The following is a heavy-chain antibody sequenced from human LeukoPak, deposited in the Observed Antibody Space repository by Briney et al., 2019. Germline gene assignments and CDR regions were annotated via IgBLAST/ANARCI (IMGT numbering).Heavy chain of an antibody. D-gene: IGHD3-10*01. J-gene: IGHJ4*02. CDR3: ARDQDYYGSGSYGPDH. V-gene: IGHV4-38-2*02. CDR2: IYHSGST. Sequence: SETLSLTCTGFGYSITTGYYWGWIRQPPGKGLEGIGSIYHSGSTFYNPSLKRRVTISVDTSKNQVSLKLSSVTAADTATYSCARDQDYYGSGSYGPDHWGQGPQVTVSS. CDR1: GYSITTGYY.